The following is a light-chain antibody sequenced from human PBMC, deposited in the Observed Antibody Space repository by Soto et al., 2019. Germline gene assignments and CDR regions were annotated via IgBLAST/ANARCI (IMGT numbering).Light chain of an antibody. V-gene: IGLV2-14*03. CDR1: SSDVGGYNF. CDR3: SSYTTRTTVV. CDR2: EVS. J-gene: IGLJ1*01. Sequence: QSVLTQPASVFGSPGQSITFSCTGTSSDVGGYNFVSWYQQHPGKAPKLMIYEVSSRPSGVSNRFSGSTASLTISGLQPEDEADYYCSSYTTRTTVVFGTGTKVTVL.